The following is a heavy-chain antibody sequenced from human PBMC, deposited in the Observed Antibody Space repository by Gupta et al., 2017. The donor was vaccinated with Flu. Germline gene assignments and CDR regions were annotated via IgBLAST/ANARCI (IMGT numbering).Heavy chain of an antibody. V-gene: IGHV1-3*01. CDR3: ARDPKYYYDNSGPDDPFDI. D-gene: IGHD3-22*01. J-gene: IGHJ3*02. Sequence: RPEWMGWINAGSGNTKYSQNFQGRVTISRDTSASTAYLELSSLRSEDTAMYFCARDPKYYYDNSGPDDPFDIWGQGTMVTVSS. CDR2: INAGSGNT.